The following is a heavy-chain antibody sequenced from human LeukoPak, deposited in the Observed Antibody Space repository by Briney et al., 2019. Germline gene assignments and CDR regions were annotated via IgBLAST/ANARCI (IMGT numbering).Heavy chain of an antibody. CDR2: ISSSGSTI. V-gene: IGHV3-48*04. CDR3: ARVTSGAAAGTEYFDL. CDR1: GFTFSTYA. D-gene: IGHD6-13*01. J-gene: IGHJ2*01. Sequence: PGGSLRLSCAASGFTFSTYAMTWVRQAPGKGLEWVSYISSSGSTIYYADSVKGRFTISRDNAKNSLYLLMNSLRAEDTAVYYCARVTSGAAAGTEYFDLWGRGTLVTVSS.